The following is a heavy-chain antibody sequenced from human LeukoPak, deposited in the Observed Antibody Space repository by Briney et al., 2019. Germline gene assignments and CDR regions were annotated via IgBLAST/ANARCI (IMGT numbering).Heavy chain of an antibody. CDR2: IIPILGIA. D-gene: IGHD3-22*01. CDR1: GGTFSSYA. CDR3: ARAYYGSSGYYSFDY. Sequence: SVKVSCKASGGTFSSYAISWVRQAPGQGLERMGRIIPILGIANYAQKFQGRVTITADKSTSTAYMELSSLRSEDTAVYYCARAYYGSSGYYSFDYWGQGTLVTVSS. V-gene: IGHV1-69*04. J-gene: IGHJ4*02.